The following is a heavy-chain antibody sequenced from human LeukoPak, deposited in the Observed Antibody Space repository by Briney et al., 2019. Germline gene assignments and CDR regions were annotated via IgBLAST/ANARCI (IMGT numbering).Heavy chain of an antibody. CDR1: GFTFSNAW. CDR2: ISSSGSTI. V-gene: IGHV3-11*01. Sequence: GGSLRLSCAASGFTFSNAWMSWIRQAPGKGLEWVSYISSSGSTIYYADSVKGRFTISRDNAKNSLYLQMNSLRAEDTAVYYCARDLGITMVRGVILWGQGTLVTVSS. D-gene: IGHD3-10*01. J-gene: IGHJ4*02. CDR3: ARDLGITMVRGVIL.